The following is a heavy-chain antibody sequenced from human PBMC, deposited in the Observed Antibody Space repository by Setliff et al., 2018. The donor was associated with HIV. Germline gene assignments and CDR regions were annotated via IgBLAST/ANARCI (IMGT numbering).Heavy chain of an antibody. CDR3: ARDNGRYFDRGWFDP. CDR2: IKEDGSEQ. D-gene: IGHD3-9*01. V-gene: IGHV3-7*05. J-gene: IGHJ5*02. CDR1: GFSISDFW. Sequence: GGSLRLSCAASGFSISDFWMSWVRQAPGKGLEWVANIKEDGSEQYYMDSVKGRFTISRDNAKNSLYLQMSSLRAEDTAVYYCARDNGRYFDRGWFDPWGQGALVTVSS.